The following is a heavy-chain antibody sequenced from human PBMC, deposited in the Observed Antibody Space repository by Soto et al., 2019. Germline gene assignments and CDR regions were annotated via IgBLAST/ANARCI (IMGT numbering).Heavy chain of an antibody. V-gene: IGHV3-74*01. Sequence: LRLSCAASGFTFSSYWMYWVRQAPGKGLVWVSRTNSDGSDTSYADSVKGRFTISRDNSKNTLYLQMNSLRAEDTAVYYCAKARSWYPSFDYWGQGTLVTVSS. CDR2: TNSDGSDT. CDR1: GFTFSSYW. J-gene: IGHJ4*02. CDR3: AKARSWYPSFDY. D-gene: IGHD6-13*01.